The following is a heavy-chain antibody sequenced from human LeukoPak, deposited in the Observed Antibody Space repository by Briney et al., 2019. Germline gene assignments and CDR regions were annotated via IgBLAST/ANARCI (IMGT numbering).Heavy chain of an antibody. CDR2: INPNRGGT. V-gene: IGHV1-2*02. J-gene: IGHJ6*02. D-gene: IGHD5-18*01. Sequence: SVNVSCKASVCTFTGYYMHWVRQAPGQALEWMGLINPNRGGTKYAQTFKSRVTMTRETSISTAYMELSSLRSDDTAVYYCARDGDTYGYYYYGLDVWGQGTTVTVSS. CDR3: ARDGDTYGYYYYGLDV. CDR1: VCTFTGYY.